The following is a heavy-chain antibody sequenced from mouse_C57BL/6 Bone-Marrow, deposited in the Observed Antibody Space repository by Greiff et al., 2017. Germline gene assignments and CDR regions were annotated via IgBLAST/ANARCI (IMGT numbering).Heavy chain of an antibody. V-gene: IGHV1-9*01. CDR2: ILPGSGST. Sequence: QVQLKQSGAELMKPGASVKLSCKATGYTFTGYWIEWVKQRPGHGLEWIGEILPGSGSTNYNEKFKGKATFTAATSSNTAYRQLNSLTTEDSAIDYCARDYGSSYWYFDVWGTGTTVTVSS. D-gene: IGHD1-1*01. CDR3: ARDYGSSYWYFDV. J-gene: IGHJ1*03. CDR1: GYTFTGYW.